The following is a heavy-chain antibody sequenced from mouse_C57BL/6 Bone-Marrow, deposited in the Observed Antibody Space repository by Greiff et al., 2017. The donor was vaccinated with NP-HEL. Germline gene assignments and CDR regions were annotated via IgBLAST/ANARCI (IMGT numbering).Heavy chain of an antibody. V-gene: IGHV1-64*01. J-gene: IGHJ4*01. CDR3: ARKEGYALYAMDY. CDR2: IHPNSGST. D-gene: IGHD3-1*01. CDR1: GYTFTSYW. Sequence: QVQLQQPGAELVKPGASVKLSCKASGYTFTSYWMHWVKQRPGQGLEWIGMIHPNSGSTNYNEKFKSKATLTVDKSSSTAYMQLSSLTSEDSAVYYCARKEGYALYAMDYWGQGTSVTVSS.